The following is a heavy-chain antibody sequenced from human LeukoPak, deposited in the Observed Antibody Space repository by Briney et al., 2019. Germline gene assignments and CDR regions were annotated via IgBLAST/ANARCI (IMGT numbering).Heavy chain of an antibody. CDR3: ARDFSLVRGTHYYVMDV. V-gene: IGHV4-61*01. CDR2: IYDSGST. Sequence: KPSETLSLTCTVSGGSFSSDSYYWSWIRQPPDKGLEWIGYIYDSGSTNYNPSLKSRVTISVDTSKNQFSLRLSSVTAADTAVYYCARDFSLVRGTHYYVMDVWGQGTTVTVSS. CDR1: GGSFSSDSYY. J-gene: IGHJ6*02. D-gene: IGHD3-10*01.